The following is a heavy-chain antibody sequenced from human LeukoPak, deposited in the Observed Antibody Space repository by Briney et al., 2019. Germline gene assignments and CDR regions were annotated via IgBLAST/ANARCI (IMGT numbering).Heavy chain of an antibody. CDR3: AKTFSAEMATNFDY. V-gene: IGHV3-23*01. CDR1: GFTVSSNY. CDR2: ISGSGEST. J-gene: IGHJ4*02. Sequence: GGSLRLSCAASGFTVSSNYMSWVRQAPGKGLEWVSAISGSGESTYYADSVKGRFTISRDNSKYTLFLQMHSLRAEDTAVYFCAKTFSAEMATNFDYWGQGTLVTVSS. D-gene: IGHD5-24*01.